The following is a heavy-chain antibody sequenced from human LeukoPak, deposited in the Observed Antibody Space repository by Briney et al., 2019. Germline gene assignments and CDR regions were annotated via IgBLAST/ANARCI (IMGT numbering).Heavy chain of an antibody. CDR1: GGSFSGYY. CDR2: INHSGST. D-gene: IGHD3-3*01. Sequence: SETLSLTCAVYGGSFSGYYWSWMRQPPGKGLEWIGEINHSGSTNYSPSLKSRVTISVDTSTNQFSLKLSSVTAADTAVYYCARVSFLEELFGVARHNWFDPWGQGTLVTVSS. V-gene: IGHV4-34*01. J-gene: IGHJ5*02. CDR3: ARVSFLEELFGVARHNWFDP.